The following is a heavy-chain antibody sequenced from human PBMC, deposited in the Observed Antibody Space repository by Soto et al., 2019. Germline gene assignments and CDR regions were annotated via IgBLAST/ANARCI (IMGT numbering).Heavy chain of an antibody. CDR1: GYTFTSYY. D-gene: IGHD2-2*01. CDR2: INPSGGST. CDR3: VRESTPTRWFDP. V-gene: IGHV1-46*03. J-gene: IGHJ5*02. Sequence: VKVSCKASGYTFTSYYIHWVRQAPGQGLEWMGVINPSGGSTSYAQNFQGRVTMTRDTSTSTVYMELSSLRSEDTAVYYCVRESTPTRWFDPWGQGTLVTVS.